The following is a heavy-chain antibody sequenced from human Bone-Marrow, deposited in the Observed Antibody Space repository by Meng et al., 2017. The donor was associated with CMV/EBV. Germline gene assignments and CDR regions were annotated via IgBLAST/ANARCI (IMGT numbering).Heavy chain of an antibody. CDR3: ARSGDGYSFGYYGMDV. J-gene: IGHJ6*04. D-gene: IGHD5-24*01. CDR2: FDPEDGET. V-gene: IGHV1-24*01. CDR1: GYTLTELS. Sequence: ASVKVSCKVSGYTLTELSMHWVRQAPGKGLEWMGGFDPEDGETIYAQKFQGRVTMTTDTSTSTAYMEMRSLRSDDTAVYYCARSGDGYSFGYYGMDVWGERTTVTVSS.